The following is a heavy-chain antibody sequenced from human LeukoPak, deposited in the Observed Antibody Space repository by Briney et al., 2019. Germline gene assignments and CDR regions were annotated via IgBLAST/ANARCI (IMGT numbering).Heavy chain of an antibody. Sequence: GGSLRLSCAGSGFTLSSYWMHWVRQGPGKGLVWVSRIYSEGSRTTYADSVRGRFTISGDNAKNTLYLQMNSLRAEDTAVYYCAKVGSYLPNFDYWGQGTLVTVSS. D-gene: IGHD3-16*02. J-gene: IGHJ4*02. CDR3: AKVGSYLPNFDY. CDR2: IYSEGSRT. CDR1: GFTLSSYW. V-gene: IGHV3-74*01.